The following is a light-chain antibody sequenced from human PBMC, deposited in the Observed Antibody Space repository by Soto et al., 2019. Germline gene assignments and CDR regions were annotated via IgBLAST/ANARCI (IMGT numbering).Light chain of an antibody. Sequence: EIVLTQSPGTLSLSPGERATLSCRASQSVSSSYLAWYQQKPGQAPRLLIFGASSRATGIPDKFSGSGSGTDFSLTISRLEPDDFAVYYCQRYGGPSWTFGQGTKVDIK. V-gene: IGKV3-20*01. CDR3: QRYGGPSWT. CDR1: QSVSSSY. J-gene: IGKJ1*01. CDR2: GAS.